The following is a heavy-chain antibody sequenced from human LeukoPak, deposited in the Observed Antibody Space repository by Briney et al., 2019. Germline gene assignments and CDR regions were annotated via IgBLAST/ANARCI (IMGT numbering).Heavy chain of an antibody. V-gene: IGHV4-59*08. CDR2: INYSGST. CDR1: GGSISGYY. CDR3: ARHLAARSGAERYLDY. D-gene: IGHD4/OR15-4a*01. J-gene: IGHJ4*02. Sequence: SETLSLTCTVSGGSISGYYWSWIRQPPGKGLEWIGYINYSGSTDYNPSLKSRVTISVDPSNNQFSLKLSSVTAADTAIYYCARHLAARSGAERYLDYWGQGTLVTVSS.